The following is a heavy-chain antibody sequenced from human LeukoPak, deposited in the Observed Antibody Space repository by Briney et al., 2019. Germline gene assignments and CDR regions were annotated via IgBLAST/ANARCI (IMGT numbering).Heavy chain of an antibody. V-gene: IGHV1-18*01. CDR3: ARDRWVSRSGDYYYGMDV. CDR2: ISAYNGNT. Sequence: KXSCXASGYXFTXYGXSWVRQAPGQGLEWMGWISAYNGNTNYAQKLQGRVTMTTDTSTSTAYMELRSLRSDDTAVYYCARDRWVSRSGDYYYGMDVWGQGTTVTVSS. D-gene: IGHD3-10*01. CDR1: GYXFTXYG. J-gene: IGHJ6*02.